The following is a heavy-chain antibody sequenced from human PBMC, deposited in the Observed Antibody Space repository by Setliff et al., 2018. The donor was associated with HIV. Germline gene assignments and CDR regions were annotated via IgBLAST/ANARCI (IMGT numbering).Heavy chain of an antibody. CDR3: ARDMFEIWERSLAKGDEFDP. V-gene: IGHV1-2*02. J-gene: IGHJ5*02. D-gene: IGHD3-10*02. Sequence: ASVKVSCKASGYTFIDYFMHWVRQAPGQGLEWMGWINPNSGDTKYAQKFQDRVSLTRDTSLSTAYMELSSLTSDDTAIYYCARDMFEIWERSLAKGDEFDPWGQGSLVTVSS. CDR1: GYTFIDYF. CDR2: INPNSGDT.